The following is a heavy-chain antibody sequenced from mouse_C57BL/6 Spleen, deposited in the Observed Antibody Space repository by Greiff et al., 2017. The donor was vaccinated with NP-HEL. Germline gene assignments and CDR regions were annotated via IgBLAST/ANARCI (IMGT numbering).Heavy chain of an antibody. Sequence: EVQLQQSGGGLVQPGGSLKLSCAASGFTFSDYYMYWVRQTPEKRLEWVAYISNGGGSTYYPDTVKGRFTISRDNAKNTLYLQMSRLKSEDTAMYYCARRQYYAMDYWGQGTSVTVSS. CDR3: ARRQYYAMDY. J-gene: IGHJ4*01. CDR1: GFTFSDYY. V-gene: IGHV5-12*01. CDR2: ISNGGGST.